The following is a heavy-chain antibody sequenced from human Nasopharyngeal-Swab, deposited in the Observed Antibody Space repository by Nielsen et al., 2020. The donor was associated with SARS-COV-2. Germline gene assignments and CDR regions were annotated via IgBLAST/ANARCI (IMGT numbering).Heavy chain of an antibody. Sequence: WIRQPPGKGLEWIGSIYYSGITYYKPSLRSRVTISVDTSKSEFPLKLRSVTAADTAVYYCARSYSGRSCTLCYFDYWGQGTLVTVSS. CDR3: ARSYSGRSCTLCYFDY. V-gene: IGHV4-39*01. J-gene: IGHJ4*02. D-gene: IGHD1-26*01. CDR2: IYYSGIT.